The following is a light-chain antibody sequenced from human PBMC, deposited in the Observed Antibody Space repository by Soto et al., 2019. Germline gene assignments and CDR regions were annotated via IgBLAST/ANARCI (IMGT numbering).Light chain of an antibody. J-gene: IGLJ1*01. CDR2: DVS. CDR1: SSDVGGFNY. V-gene: IGLV2-14*03. CDR3: SSYTSNNTHV. Sequence: QSVLAQPASVTGSPGQAITISYTGTSSDVGGFNYVSWYQQYPGKAPKLLIYDVSNRPSGVSNRFSGSKSGNTASLTISGLQAEDEADYYCSSYTSNNTHVFGTGTKVTVL.